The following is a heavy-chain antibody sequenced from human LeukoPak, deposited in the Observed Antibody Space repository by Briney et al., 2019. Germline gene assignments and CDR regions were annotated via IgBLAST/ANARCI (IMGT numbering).Heavy chain of an antibody. J-gene: IGHJ4*02. Sequence: GGSLRLSCAGSGFTFSSYGMHWVRQAPGKGLEWVAVISYDGGNKYYADSVKGRFTISRDNSKSTLYLQMNSLRAEDTAVYYCAKSFWWFGEFSPFDNWGQGTLVTVSS. CDR2: ISYDGGNK. CDR3: AKSFWWFGEFSPFDN. V-gene: IGHV3-30*18. CDR1: GFTFSSYG. D-gene: IGHD3-10*01.